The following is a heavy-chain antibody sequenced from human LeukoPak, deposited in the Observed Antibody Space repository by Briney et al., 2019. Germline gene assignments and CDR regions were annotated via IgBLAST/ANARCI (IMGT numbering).Heavy chain of an antibody. Sequence: ASVKVSCKASGYTFTKYVVHWVRQAPGQRREWMGWINAGNGDTKYSQNFQDRVIITRDTSANTAYMELSSLTSEDTALYYCARDDCGDTCYPGGYWGQGTLVTVSS. CDR3: ARDDCGDTCYPGGY. CDR2: INAGNGDT. J-gene: IGHJ4*02. CDR1: GYTFTKYV. D-gene: IGHD2-21*01. V-gene: IGHV1-3*01.